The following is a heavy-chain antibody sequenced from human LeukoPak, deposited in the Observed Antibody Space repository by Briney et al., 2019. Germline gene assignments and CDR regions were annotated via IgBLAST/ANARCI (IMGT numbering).Heavy chain of an antibody. CDR1: GGSISSGSYY. CDR2: IYISGDT. CDR3: ANSLHSPLAAPGY. V-gene: IGHV4-61*02. D-gene: IGHD6-6*01. J-gene: IGHJ4*02. Sequence: SETLSLTCTVSGGSISSGSYYWSWIRQPAGKGLEWIGRIYISGDTNYNPSLKSRVTMSLDTSKNQFSLKLSSVTAADTAVYYCANSLHSPLAAPGYWGQGTLVTVSS.